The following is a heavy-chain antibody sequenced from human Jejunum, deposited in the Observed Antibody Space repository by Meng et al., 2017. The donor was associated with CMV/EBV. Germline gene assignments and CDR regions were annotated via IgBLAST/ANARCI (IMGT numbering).Heavy chain of an antibody. Sequence: SFAASGFTYSNEAMNWLRQAPGKGLEWVASLNGADSHYAESVKGRFTISRDNSKNTLYLQLSSLRVEDTAVYYCARIRSSPGGGDWGQGTQVTVSS. D-gene: IGHD2-15*01. CDR3: ARIRSSPGGGD. CDR2: LNGADS. V-gene: IGHV3-23*01. J-gene: IGHJ4*02. CDR1: GFTYSNEA.